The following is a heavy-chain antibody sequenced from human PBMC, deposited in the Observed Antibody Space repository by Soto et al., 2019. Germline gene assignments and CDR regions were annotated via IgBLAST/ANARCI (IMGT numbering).Heavy chain of an antibody. CDR1: GASISSGYHF. CDR3: ARVEALIVVPTGGIDYSFDY. Sequence: SETLSLTCTVSGASISSGYHFWTWLRQPPGKGLEWIGYIYYSGSTYYNPSLKSRVAISVDTSKNQFSLTLTSVTAADTAVYYCARVEALIVVPTGGIDYSFDYWGQGTLVTVSS. V-gene: IGHV4-30-4*01. CDR2: IYYSGST. J-gene: IGHJ4*02. D-gene: IGHD3-22*01.